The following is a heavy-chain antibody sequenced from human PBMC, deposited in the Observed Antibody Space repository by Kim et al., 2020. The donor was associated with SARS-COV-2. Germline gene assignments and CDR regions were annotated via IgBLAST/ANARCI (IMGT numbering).Heavy chain of an antibody. Sequence: ASVKVSCKASGYTFTSYYMHWVRQAPGQGLEWMGIINPSGGSTSYAQKFQGRVTMTRDTSTSTVYMELSSLRSEDTAVYYCAVVLEWFDLNNPKDAFDIWGQGTMVTVSS. CDR3: AVVLEWFDLNNPKDAFDI. J-gene: IGHJ3*02. CDR2: INPSGGST. CDR1: GYTFTSYY. D-gene: IGHD3-3*01. V-gene: IGHV1-46*01.